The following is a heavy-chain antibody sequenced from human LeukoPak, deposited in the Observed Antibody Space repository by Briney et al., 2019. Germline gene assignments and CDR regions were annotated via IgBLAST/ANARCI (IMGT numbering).Heavy chain of an antibody. V-gene: IGHV3-30*04. CDR3: ARGSLGTTTVDY. D-gene: IGHD1-26*01. CDR2: ISYDGSNK. Sequence: GGSLRLSCAASGFTFSSYAMHWVRQAPGKGLEWVAVISYDGSNKYYADSVKGRFTISRDNSKNTLYLQMNSLRAEDTAVYCCARGSLGTTTVDYWGQGTLVTVSS. CDR1: GFTFSSYA. J-gene: IGHJ4*02.